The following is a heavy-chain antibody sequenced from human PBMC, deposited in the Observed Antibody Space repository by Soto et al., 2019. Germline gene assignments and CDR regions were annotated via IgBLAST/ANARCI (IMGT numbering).Heavy chain of an antibody. V-gene: IGHV1-18*01. CDR3: ARDPPPPDF. Sequence: QVQLVQSGAEVKKPGASVKVSCKASGYTFASYAISWMRQAPGQGLEWMGWISAYNGNTNYAQKLQGRVTVTTDTTTSTAYMEPRSLRSDDTAVYYCARDPPPPDFWGQGTLVTVSS. CDR1: GYTFASYA. CDR2: ISAYNGNT. J-gene: IGHJ4*02.